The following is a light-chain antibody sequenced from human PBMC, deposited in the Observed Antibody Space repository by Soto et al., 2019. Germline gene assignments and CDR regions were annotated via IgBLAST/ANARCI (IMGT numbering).Light chain of an antibody. V-gene: IGLV2-14*03. CDR2: DVT. CDR1: SSDVGGFNY. Sequence: QSVLTQPASVSGSPGQSITISCTGTSSDVGGFNYVSWYQQHPGKAPKLMIYDVTNRPSGVSYRFSGSKSGNTASLTISGLQAEDEADYYCHSYTSSSTYVFGTGTKVTV. J-gene: IGLJ1*01. CDR3: HSYTSSSTYV.